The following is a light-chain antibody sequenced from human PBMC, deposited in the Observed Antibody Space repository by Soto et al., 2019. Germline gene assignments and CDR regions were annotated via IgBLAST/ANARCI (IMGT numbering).Light chain of an antibody. V-gene: IGKV1-13*02. J-gene: IGKJ5*01. Sequence: AIQLTQSPSSLSASVGDRATITCRASQGISSALAWYQQKPGKAPKLLIYDASSLESGVPSRFSGSGSGTDFTLTISSLQPEDFATYYCQQFNSYCTFGQGTRLEIK. CDR2: DAS. CDR3: QQFNSYCT. CDR1: QGISSA.